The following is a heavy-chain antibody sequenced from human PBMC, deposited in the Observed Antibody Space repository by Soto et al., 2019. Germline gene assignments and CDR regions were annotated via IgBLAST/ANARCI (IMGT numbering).Heavy chain of an antibody. J-gene: IGHJ6*03. Sequence: ASVKVSCKASGYTFTSYDINWVRQATGQGLEWMGWMNPNSGNTGYAQKFQGRVTMTRNTSISTAYMELSSLRSEDTAVYYCAREREKDFWSGYYSRRSYYYYYMDVWGKGTTVTVSS. V-gene: IGHV1-8*01. CDR1: GYTFTSYD. D-gene: IGHD3-3*01. CDR2: MNPNSGNT. CDR3: AREREKDFWSGYYSRRSYYYYYMDV.